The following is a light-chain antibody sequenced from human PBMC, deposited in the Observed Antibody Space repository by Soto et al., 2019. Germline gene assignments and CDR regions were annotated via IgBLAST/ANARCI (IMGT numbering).Light chain of an antibody. J-gene: IGKJ2*03. CDR1: QDITSF. Sequence: DIQMTQSPSSLSASVGDRVTITCQASQDITSFLNWYQQKPGKAPKLLIYGASNLEAGVPSRFSGSGSATHFTFTITTLQPEDVATYYCQHYGGLPYSFGQGTNLEIK. CDR2: GAS. CDR3: QHYGGLPYS. V-gene: IGKV1-33*01.